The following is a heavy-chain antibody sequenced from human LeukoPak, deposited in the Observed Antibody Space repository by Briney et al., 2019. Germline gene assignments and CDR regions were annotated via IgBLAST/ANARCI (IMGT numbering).Heavy chain of an antibody. V-gene: IGHV4-31*11. D-gene: IGHD3-3*01. J-gene: IGHJ5*02. CDR1: GGSFSGYY. CDR3: ARSAFTIFGVALNWFDP. CDR2: IYYSGST. Sequence: SETLSLTCAVYGGSFSGYYWSWIRQHPGKGLEWIGYIYYSGSTYYNPSLKSRVTISVDTSKNQFSLKLSSVTAADTAVYYCARSAFTIFGVALNWFDPWGQGTLVTVSS.